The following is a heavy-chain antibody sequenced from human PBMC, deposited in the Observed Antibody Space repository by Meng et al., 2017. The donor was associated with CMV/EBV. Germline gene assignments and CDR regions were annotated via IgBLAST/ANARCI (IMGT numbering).Heavy chain of an antibody. J-gene: IGHJ6*02. Sequence: SVKVSCKASGGTFSSYAISWVRQAPGQGLEWMGGIIPIFGTANYAQKFQGRVTITTDGSTSTAYMELSSLRSEDTAVYYCARAPIVVVPAAVPYYYYGMDVWGQGTTVTVSS. D-gene: IGHD2-2*01. CDR1: GGTFSSYA. V-gene: IGHV1-69*05. CDR3: ARAPIVVVPAAVPYYYYGMDV. CDR2: IIPIFGTA.